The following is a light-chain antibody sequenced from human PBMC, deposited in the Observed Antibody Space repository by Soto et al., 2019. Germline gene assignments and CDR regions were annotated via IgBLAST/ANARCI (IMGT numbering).Light chain of an antibody. J-gene: IGKJ1*01. V-gene: IGKV3-20*01. CDR3: QQYGISPWT. Sequence: EIVLTQSPGTLSLSPGERATLSCRASQSVINSYLAWYQHRTGQAPRLLIYGASSRATDIPDKFSGSGSGTDFTLTISRLEPEDVAVYYCQQYGISPWTFGQGTKVEIK. CDR1: QSVINSY. CDR2: GAS.